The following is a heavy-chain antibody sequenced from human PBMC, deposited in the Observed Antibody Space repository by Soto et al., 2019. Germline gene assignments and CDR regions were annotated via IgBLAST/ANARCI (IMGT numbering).Heavy chain of an antibody. Sequence: TLSLTCTVSGGSISSGGYYWSWIRQHPGKGLEWIGYIYYSGSTYYNPSLKSRVTISVDTSKNQFSLKLSSVTAADTAVYYCARAKAGPTGFDYWGQGTQVTVSS. CDR2: IYYSGST. V-gene: IGHV4-31*03. D-gene: IGHD6-13*01. CDR3: ARAKAGPTGFDY. CDR1: GGSISSGGYY. J-gene: IGHJ4*02.